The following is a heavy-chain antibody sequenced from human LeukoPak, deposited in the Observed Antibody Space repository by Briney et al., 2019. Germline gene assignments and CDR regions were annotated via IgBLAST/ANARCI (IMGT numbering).Heavy chain of an antibody. D-gene: IGHD6-13*01. CDR2: TYYSGST. CDR1: GGSISSDY. Sequence: SETLSLTCTVSGGSISSDYWSWIRQPPGKGLEWIGYTYYSGSTNYNPSLKSRVTISVDTSKNQFSLKLSSVTAADTAVYYCARAPHPYSSSWYFDYWGQGTLVTVSS. V-gene: IGHV4-59*01. CDR3: ARAPHPYSSSWYFDY. J-gene: IGHJ4*02.